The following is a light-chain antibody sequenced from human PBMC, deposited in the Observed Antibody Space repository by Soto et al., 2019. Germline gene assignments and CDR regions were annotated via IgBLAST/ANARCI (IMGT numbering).Light chain of an antibody. J-gene: IGLJ2*01. CDR3: SSYTSTSAYVV. Sequence: QSVLTQTASVSGSPGQSITISCTGTSSDVGGYRYVSWYQQHPGKVHKLIIYDVSNRPSGISDRFSGSKSANTASLTISGLQAEDEADYYCSSYTSTSAYVVFGGGTQLTVL. V-gene: IGLV2-14*01. CDR2: DVS. CDR1: SSDVGGYRY.